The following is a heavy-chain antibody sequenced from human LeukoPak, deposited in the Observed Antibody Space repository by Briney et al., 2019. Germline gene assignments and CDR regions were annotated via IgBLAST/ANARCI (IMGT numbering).Heavy chain of an antibody. Sequence: ASVKVSCKASGYTFTSYYMHWVRQAPGQGLEWMGIINPSGGSTSYAQKFQGRVTMTRDTSTSTVYMELSSLRSEDTAVYYCARDDCSSTSCYDPDAFDIWAKGQWSPSLQ. CDR3: ARDDCSSTSCYDPDAFDI. V-gene: IGHV1-46*01. CDR1: GYTFTSYY. CDR2: INPSGGST. D-gene: IGHD2-2*01. J-gene: IGHJ3*02.